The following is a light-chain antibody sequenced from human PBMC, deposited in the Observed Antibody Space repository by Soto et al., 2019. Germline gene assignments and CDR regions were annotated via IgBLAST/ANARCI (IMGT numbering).Light chain of an antibody. Sequence: DIQMTQSPSTLSASVGDRVTITCRASQSISSWLAWYQQKPGKAPKLLIYKASSLESGVPSRFSGSGSGTEFTLTISILQPDDFATYYCQQSETFGQGTKVDIK. CDR2: KAS. CDR3: QQSET. V-gene: IGKV1-5*03. CDR1: QSISSW. J-gene: IGKJ1*01.